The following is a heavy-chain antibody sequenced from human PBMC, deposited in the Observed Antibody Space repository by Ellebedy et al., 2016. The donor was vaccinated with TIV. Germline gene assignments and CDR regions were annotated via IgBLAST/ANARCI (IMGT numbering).Heavy chain of an antibody. D-gene: IGHD6-13*01. CDR1: GGSISTYY. Sequence: MPSETLSLTCTVSGGSISTYYWSWIRQPPGKGLEWFGNIYYSGSTTYNPSLKSLVTIAVDTSKNQFSLKLTSVTAADTAVYYCARGSTEAAAGPSYYYYYGMDVWGQGTTVTVSS. V-gene: IGHV4-59*01. CDR2: IYYSGST. J-gene: IGHJ6*02. CDR3: ARGSTEAAAGPSYYYYYGMDV.